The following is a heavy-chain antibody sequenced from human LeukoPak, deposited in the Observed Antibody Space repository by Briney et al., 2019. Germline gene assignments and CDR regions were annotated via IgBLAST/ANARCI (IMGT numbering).Heavy chain of an antibody. Sequence: ASVKVSCKASGGTFSSYAISWVRQAPGQGLEWMGGIIPIFGTANYAQKFQGRVTITADESTSTAYMELSSLRAEDTAVYYCARWLFGLPACDYWGQGTLVTVSS. D-gene: IGHD2-21*01. CDR1: GGTFSSYA. V-gene: IGHV1-69*13. J-gene: IGHJ4*02. CDR3: ARWLFGLPACDY. CDR2: IIPIFGTA.